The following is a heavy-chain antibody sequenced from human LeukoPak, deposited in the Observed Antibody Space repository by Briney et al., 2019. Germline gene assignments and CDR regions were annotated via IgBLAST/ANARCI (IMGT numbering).Heavy chain of an antibody. V-gene: IGHV3-20*04. D-gene: IGHD2-2*01. CDR1: GFAFDEHG. CDR3: ARAPITSPFYFDY. J-gene: IGHJ4*02. CDR2: INWSGGST. Sequence: GGSLRLSCTAFGFAFDEHGMSWVRQVPGKGLEWVAGINWSGGSTGYADPLRGRFTISRDNAKNSLYPQMDSLRAEDTALYYCARAPITSPFYFDYWGQGTLVTVSS.